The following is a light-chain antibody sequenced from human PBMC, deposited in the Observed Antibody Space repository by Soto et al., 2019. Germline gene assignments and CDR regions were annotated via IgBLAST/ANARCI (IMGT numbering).Light chain of an antibody. V-gene: IGKV3-20*01. J-gene: IGKJ3*01. CDR2: AAS. Sequence: EVVLTQSPGTLSLSPGEGATLSYRASQSVTINSLAWYQQKPGQTPRLLIYAASTRASGIPDRFSGSGSGTDFALTISRLEPEDFALYYCQQYGDSPFTFGPGTRVAIK. CDR3: QQYGDSPFT. CDR1: QSVTINS.